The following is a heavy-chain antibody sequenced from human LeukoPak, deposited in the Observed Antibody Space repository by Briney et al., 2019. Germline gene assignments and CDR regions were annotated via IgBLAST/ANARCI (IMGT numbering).Heavy chain of an antibody. Sequence: GSSVKVPCKASGGTFSNYAITWVRQAPGQGLEWMGGIIPVFGTPNYAQKFQGRVTVTADKSTSTAYMELSSLRSEDTAVYYCARGFGSAWYGTFFDYWGQGTLVTVSS. J-gene: IGHJ4*02. CDR1: GGTFSNYA. CDR3: ARGFGSAWYGTFFDY. CDR2: IIPVFGTP. D-gene: IGHD6-13*01. V-gene: IGHV1-69*06.